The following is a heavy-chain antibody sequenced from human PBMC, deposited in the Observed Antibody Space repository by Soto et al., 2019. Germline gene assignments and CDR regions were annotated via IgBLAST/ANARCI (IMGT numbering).Heavy chain of an antibody. V-gene: IGHV4-59*08. CDR2: IYYSDSI. J-gene: IGHJ4*02. CDR1: GGSLSSYY. CDR3: ARHGMDYYDSSGYYYSPYYFDY. D-gene: IGHD3-22*01. Sequence: SETLSLTCTVSGGSLSSYYWSWIRQAPGKGLENLGYIYYSDSINYNPSFKSRVTISVDTSRNQFFLTLNSVTAADTAVYYWARHGMDYYDSSGYYYSPYYFDYRGQGTLVTVSS.